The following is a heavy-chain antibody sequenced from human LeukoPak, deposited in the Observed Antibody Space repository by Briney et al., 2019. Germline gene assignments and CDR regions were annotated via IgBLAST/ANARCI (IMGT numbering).Heavy chain of an antibody. CDR3: ARALAGYCSSTSCYGDGAFDI. J-gene: IGHJ3*02. D-gene: IGHD2-2*01. CDR2: TSYSGSA. V-gene: IGHV4-39*01. Sequence: PSETLSLTCTVSGDSISNSRYSWGWIRQPPGKGLEWIGTTSYSGSAYYNPSLKSRVTISVDTSKNQFSLKLSSVTAADTAVYYCARALAGYCSSTSCYGDGAFDIWGQGTRVTVSS. CDR1: GDSISNSRYS.